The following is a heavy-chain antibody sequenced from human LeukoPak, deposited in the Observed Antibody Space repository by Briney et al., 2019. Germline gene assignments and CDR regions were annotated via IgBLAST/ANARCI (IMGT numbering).Heavy chain of an antibody. CDR1: GFTFSSYG. CDR3: AKDQGVDENWFDP. Sequence: QTGGSLRLSCAASGFTFSSYGMHWVRQAPGKGLEWVAVIWYGGSNKYYADSVKGRFTISRDNSKNTLYLQMNSLRAEDTAVYYCAKDQGVDENWFDPWGQGTLVTVSS. D-gene: IGHD2-8*01. CDR2: IWYGGSNK. V-gene: IGHV3-30*02. J-gene: IGHJ5*02.